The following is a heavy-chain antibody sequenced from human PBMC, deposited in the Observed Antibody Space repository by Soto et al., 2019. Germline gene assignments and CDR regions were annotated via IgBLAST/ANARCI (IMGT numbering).Heavy chain of an antibody. CDR2: ISGFDGDT. D-gene: IGHD3-9*01. Sequence: QVQLVQSGAEVKKPGASVRVSCKASGYSLTSYGITWVREAPGQGLEWMGWISGFDGDTYYAQKLQGRVTMTIDTSTNTAYMDLGSLRSDDTAVYYCASFDRLAVGNGMDLWGQGTTVTVSS. CDR3: ASFDRLAVGNGMDL. V-gene: IGHV1-18*01. J-gene: IGHJ6*02. CDR1: GYSLTSYG.